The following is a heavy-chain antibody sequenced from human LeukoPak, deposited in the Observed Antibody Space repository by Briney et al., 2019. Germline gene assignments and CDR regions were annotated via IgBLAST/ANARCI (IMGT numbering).Heavy chain of an antibody. D-gene: IGHD3-10*01. V-gene: IGHV3-23*01. CDR1: GFTFSSYA. Sequence: PGGSLRLSCAASGFTFSSYAMSWVRQAPRKGLEWVSAISGSGGSTYYADSVKGRFTISRDNSKNTLYLQMNSLRAEDTAVCYCANGPREQYYYGSGSYSGPIDYWGQGTLVTVSS. CDR3: ANGPREQYYYGSGSYSGPIDY. CDR2: ISGSGGST. J-gene: IGHJ4*02.